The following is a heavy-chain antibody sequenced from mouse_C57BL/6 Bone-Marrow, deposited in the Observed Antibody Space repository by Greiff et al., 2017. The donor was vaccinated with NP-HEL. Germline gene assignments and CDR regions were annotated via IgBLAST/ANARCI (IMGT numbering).Heavy chain of an antibody. Sequence: QVQLQQSGAELVRPGSSVKLSCKASGYTFTSYWMHWVKQRPIQGLEWIGNIDPSDSETHYNQKFKDKATLTVDKSSSTAYMQLSSLTSEDSAVYYCARAVVATDYFDYWGQGTTLTVSS. CDR1: GYTFTSYW. V-gene: IGHV1-52*01. D-gene: IGHD1-1*01. CDR3: ARAVVATDYFDY. J-gene: IGHJ2*01. CDR2: IDPSDSET.